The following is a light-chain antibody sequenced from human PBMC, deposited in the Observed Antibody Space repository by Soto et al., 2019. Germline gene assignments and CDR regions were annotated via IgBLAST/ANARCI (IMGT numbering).Light chain of an antibody. V-gene: IGKV3-11*01. Sequence: EIVLTQSPATLSLSPGERATLSCGASQSVSNYLSWYQQKPGLAPRLLMYETSRRATGIPARFSGSGSGTDFTLTISSLEPEDFAVYYCQQRNNWRDAFGQGTRLEIK. CDR3: QQRNNWRDA. CDR1: QSVSNY. CDR2: ETS. J-gene: IGKJ5*01.